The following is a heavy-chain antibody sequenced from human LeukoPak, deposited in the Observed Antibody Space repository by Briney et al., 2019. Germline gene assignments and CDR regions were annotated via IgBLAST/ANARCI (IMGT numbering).Heavy chain of an antibody. CDR1: GYTFTGYY. V-gene: IGHV1-2*06. Sequence: ASVTVSCKASGYTFTGYYMHWVRQAPGQGLEWMGRINPNSGGTNYAQKFQGRVTMTRDTSISTAYMELSRLRSDDTAVYYCAKPGTDSSGWYYFDYWGQGTLVTVSS. D-gene: IGHD6-19*01. J-gene: IGHJ4*02. CDR3: AKPGTDSSGWYYFDY. CDR2: INPNSGGT.